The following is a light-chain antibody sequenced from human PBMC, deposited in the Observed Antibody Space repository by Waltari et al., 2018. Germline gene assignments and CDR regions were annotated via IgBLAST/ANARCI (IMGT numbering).Light chain of an antibody. CDR2: EVS. CDR3: SSYAGNSFEI. Sequence: QSALTQPPSVSGSPGQSITISCTGTARDVGRFNYFSWYQQHPGSAPKLILYEVSNRPSGVSNRFSGSKSGNTASLTISELQAEDEASYYCSSYAGNSFEIFGGGTKLTVL. V-gene: IGLV2-14*01. J-gene: IGLJ2*01. CDR1: ARDVGRFNY.